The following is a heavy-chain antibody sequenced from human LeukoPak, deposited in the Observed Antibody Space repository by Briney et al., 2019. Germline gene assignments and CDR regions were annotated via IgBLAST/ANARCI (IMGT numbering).Heavy chain of an antibody. CDR1: GFTFSSYS. CDR3: ARVSRGAARVIDY. D-gene: IGHD6-6*01. J-gene: IGHJ4*02. CDR2: ISSSSSYI. Sequence: PGGSLRLSCAASGFTFSSYSMNWVRQAPGKGLEWVSSISSSSSYIYYADSVKGRFTISRDNAKNSLYLQMNSLRAEDTAVYYCARVSRGAARVIDYWGQGTLVTVSS. V-gene: IGHV3-21*01.